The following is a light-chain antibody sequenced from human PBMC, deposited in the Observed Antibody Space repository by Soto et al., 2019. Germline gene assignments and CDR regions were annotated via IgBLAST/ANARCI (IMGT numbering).Light chain of an antibody. J-gene: IGLJ1*01. Sequence: QSALTQPASVSGSPGQSITISCTGTSSDAGAYDYVSWYQHHPGKAPKLVIYEVTNRPSGVSNRFSGSKSSNTASLTISGLQAEDEADYYCSAYTSSSTYVFGTGTKVTVL. CDR2: EVT. CDR1: SSDAGAYDY. V-gene: IGLV2-14*01. CDR3: SAYTSSSTYV.